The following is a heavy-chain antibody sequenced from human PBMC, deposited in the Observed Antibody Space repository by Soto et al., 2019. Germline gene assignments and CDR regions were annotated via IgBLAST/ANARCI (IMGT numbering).Heavy chain of an antibody. CDR3: ARGYYGLYDILTGPEY. D-gene: IGHD3-9*01. J-gene: IGHJ4*02. Sequence: QVQLVESGGGVVQPGRSLRLSCAASGFTFSSYGMHWVRQAPGKGLEWVADIWYDGSNKYYADSVKGRFTISRDNSKNTLYLQMNSLRAEDTAVYYCARGYYGLYDILTGPEYWGQGTVVTVSS. CDR2: IWYDGSNK. CDR1: GFTFSSYG. V-gene: IGHV3-33*01.